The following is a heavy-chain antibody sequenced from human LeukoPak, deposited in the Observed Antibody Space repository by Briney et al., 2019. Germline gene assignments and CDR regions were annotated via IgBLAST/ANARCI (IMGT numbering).Heavy chain of an antibody. CDR2: IYYSGST. Sequence: SETLSLTCTVSGGSISSSSYYWGWIRQPPGKGLEWIGSIYYSGSTYYNPSLKSRVAISVDTSENQFSLKLSSVTAADTAVYYCARHVTVVVVAATQEFDYWGQGTLVTVSS. V-gene: IGHV4-39*01. D-gene: IGHD2-15*01. CDR1: GGSISSSSYY. CDR3: ARHVTVVVVAATQEFDY. J-gene: IGHJ4*02.